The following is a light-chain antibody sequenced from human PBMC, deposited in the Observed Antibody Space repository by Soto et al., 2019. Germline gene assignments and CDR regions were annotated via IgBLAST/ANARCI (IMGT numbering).Light chain of an antibody. V-gene: IGKV3-20*01. CDR1: QSVSSAY. CDR3: QQYGTSPRT. J-gene: IGKJ1*01. CDR2: NVS. Sequence: EIVLTQSPGTLPLSPGERATLSCRASQSVSSAYLAWYQQKPGQAPRLLIYNVSRRATGIPDRFSGSGSGTDFTLTISRLEPEDFAVYYCQQYGTSPRTFGQGTKVDIK.